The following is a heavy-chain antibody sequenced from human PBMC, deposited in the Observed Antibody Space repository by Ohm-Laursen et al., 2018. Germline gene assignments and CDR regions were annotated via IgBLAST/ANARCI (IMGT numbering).Heavy chain of an antibody. D-gene: IGHD3-10*01. CDR2: ISYDGSNK. Sequence: SLRPSCAASGFTFSSYGMHWVRQAPGKGLEWVAVISYDGSNKYYADSVKGQFTISRDNSKNTLYLQMNSLRAEDTAVYYCAAPRLGAFGIWGQGTLVTVSS. J-gene: IGHJ4*02. V-gene: IGHV3-30*03. CDR3: AAPRLGAFGI. CDR1: GFTFSSYG.